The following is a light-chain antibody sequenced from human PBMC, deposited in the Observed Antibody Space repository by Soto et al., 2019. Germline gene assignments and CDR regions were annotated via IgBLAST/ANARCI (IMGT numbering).Light chain of an antibody. CDR2: GAS. CDR1: QSVSSSY. CDR3: QQYAKAPLT. V-gene: IGKV3-20*01. Sequence: EIVLTQSPGTLSLSPGERATLSCRASQSVSSSYLAWYQQKPGQAPRLVVYGASSRATGVPDRFSASGSGTDFTLTISRLEPEDFAVYYCQQYAKAPLTFGQGTKVDI. J-gene: IGKJ1*01.